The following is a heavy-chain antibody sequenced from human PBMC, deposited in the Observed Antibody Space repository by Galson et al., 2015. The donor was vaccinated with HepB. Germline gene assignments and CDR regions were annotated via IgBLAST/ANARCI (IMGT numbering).Heavy chain of an antibody. D-gene: IGHD6-19*01. Sequence: SLRLSCAASGFTFSSHAMSWVRQAPGKGLEWVSGISGSGGSTHCADSVKGRFTISRDNSKNTLYLQMNSLRAEDTAVYYCAKDMEWLVPIYHFDYWGQGTLLTASS. CDR1: GFTFSSHA. J-gene: IGHJ4*02. V-gene: IGHV3-23*01. CDR3: AKDMEWLVPIYHFDY. CDR2: ISGSGGST.